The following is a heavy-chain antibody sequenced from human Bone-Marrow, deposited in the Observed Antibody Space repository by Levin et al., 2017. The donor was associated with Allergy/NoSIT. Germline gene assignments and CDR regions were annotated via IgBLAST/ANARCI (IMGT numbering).Heavy chain of an antibody. J-gene: IGHJ5*02. CDR2: ISWNSGSI. V-gene: IGHV3-9*01. Sequence: SLKISCAASGFTFDDYAMHWVRQAPGKGLEWVSGISWNSGSIGYADSVKGRFTISRDNAKNSLYLQMNSLRAEDTALYYCAKTETSSGWQRLWFDPWGQGTLVTVSS. D-gene: IGHD6-19*01. CDR3: AKTETSSGWQRLWFDP. CDR1: GFTFDDYA.